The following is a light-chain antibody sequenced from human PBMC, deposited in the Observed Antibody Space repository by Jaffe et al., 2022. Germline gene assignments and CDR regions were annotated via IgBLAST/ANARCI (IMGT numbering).Light chain of an antibody. CDR1: SGDVGTYNF. CDR2: EAI. J-gene: IGLJ2*01. Sequence: QSALTQPASVSGSPGQSINISCTGTSGDVGTYNFVSWYQQHPGKVPKLIIFEAIKRPSGISSRFSGSKSGNTASLTISGLQAEDEGDYYCSSYAGSGISVFGGGTKVTVL. V-gene: IGLV2-23*01. CDR3: SSYAGSGISV.